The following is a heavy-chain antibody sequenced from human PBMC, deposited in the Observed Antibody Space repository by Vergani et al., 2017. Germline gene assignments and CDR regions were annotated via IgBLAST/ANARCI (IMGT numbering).Heavy chain of an antibody. J-gene: IGHJ3*02. D-gene: IGHD1-26*01. Sequence: EVQLVETGGGLIQPGGSLRLSCAASGFTVSSNYMSWVRQAPGKGLEWVSVIYSGGSTYYVDSVKGRFTISRDNSKNTLYLQMNSLRAEDTAVYYCAREGWELLRAFDIWGQGTMVTVSS. CDR3: AREGWELLRAFDI. CDR2: IYSGGST. V-gene: IGHV3-53*02. CDR1: GFTVSSNY.